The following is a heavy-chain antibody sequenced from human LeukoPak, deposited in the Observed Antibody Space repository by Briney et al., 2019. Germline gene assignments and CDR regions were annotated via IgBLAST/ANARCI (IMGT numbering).Heavy chain of an antibody. Sequence: GSLRLSCAASGFTFSSYEMNWVRQAPGKGLEWVPYISSSGSTIYYADSVKGRFTISRDNAKNSLYLQMNSLRAEDTAVYYCARDLAAARGYYYYYYGMDVWGKGTTVTVSS. CDR1: GFTFSSYE. CDR3: ARDLAAARGYYYYYYGMDV. CDR2: ISSSGSTI. J-gene: IGHJ6*04. D-gene: IGHD6-13*01. V-gene: IGHV3-48*03.